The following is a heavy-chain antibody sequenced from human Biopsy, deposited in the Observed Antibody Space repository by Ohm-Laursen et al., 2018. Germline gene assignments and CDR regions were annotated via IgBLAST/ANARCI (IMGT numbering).Heavy chain of an antibody. Sequence: SLRLSCTASGFTFSDYAMNWVRQAPGKGLEWVSTISGSGGNTYYADSVRGRFTVSRDNSKNTLYLQMNSLRAEDTAVYYCAKVSPTILSSFDYWGQGTLVTVSS. V-gene: IGHV3-23*01. D-gene: IGHD3-9*01. J-gene: IGHJ4*02. CDR2: ISGSGGNT. CDR1: GFTFSDYA. CDR3: AKVSPTILSSFDY.